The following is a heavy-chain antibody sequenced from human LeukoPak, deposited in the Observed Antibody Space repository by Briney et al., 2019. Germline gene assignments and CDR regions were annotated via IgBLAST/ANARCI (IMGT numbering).Heavy chain of an antibody. J-gene: IGHJ4*02. D-gene: IGHD2-2*02. CDR2: FSGSGGST. CDR3: AKDVGYCSSTTCYKPFDY. V-gene: IGHV3-23*01. CDR1: GFTFSNYA. Sequence: GGSLRLSCAASGFTFSNYAMSWVRQAPGKGLEWVSAFSGSGGSTYYADSVKGRFTISRDNSKNTLYLQMNSLRAEDAAVYYCAKDVGYCSSTTCYKPFDYWGQGTLVTVSS.